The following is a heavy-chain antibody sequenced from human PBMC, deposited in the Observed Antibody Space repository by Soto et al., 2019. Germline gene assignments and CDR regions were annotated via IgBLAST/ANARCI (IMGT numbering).Heavy chain of an antibody. J-gene: IGHJ4*02. Sequence: QVQLQESGPGLVKPSQTLSLTCTVSGGSISSGGYYWSWIRQHPGKGLEWIGYIYYSGSTYYNPSLKSRVTIAVDTSKNQFSLKLSSGTAADAAVYYCARGEYGGNYRPWVSPMDLDYWGQGTLVTVSS. D-gene: IGHD4-4*01. CDR1: GGSISSGGYY. CDR3: ARGEYGGNYRPWVSPMDLDY. V-gene: IGHV4-31*03. CDR2: IYYSGST.